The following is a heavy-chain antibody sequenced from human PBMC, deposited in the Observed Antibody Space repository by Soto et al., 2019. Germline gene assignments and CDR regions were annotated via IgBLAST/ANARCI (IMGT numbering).Heavy chain of an antibody. Sequence: GGSLRLSCAASGFTFSNAWMSWVRQAPGKGLEWVGRIKSKTDGGTTDYAAPVKGRFTISRDDSKNTLYLQMNSLKTEDTAVYYCTTQPSTIVGANDYYYYYGMDVWGQGTTVTVSS. CDR2: IKSKTDGGTT. D-gene: IGHD1-26*01. V-gene: IGHV3-15*01. CDR3: TTQPSTIVGANDYYYYYGMDV. CDR1: GFTFSNAW. J-gene: IGHJ6*02.